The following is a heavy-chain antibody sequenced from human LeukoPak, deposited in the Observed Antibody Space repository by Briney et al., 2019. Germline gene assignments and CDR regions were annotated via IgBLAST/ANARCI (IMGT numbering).Heavy chain of an antibody. V-gene: IGHV4-4*07. CDR1: GGSISSYY. CDR2: IYTSGST. CDR3: ARVVSDGSGSYYPDY. Sequence: PSETLSLTCTVSGGSISSYYWSWIRQPAGKGLEWIGRIYTSGSTNYNPSLKSRVTMSVDTSKNQFSLKLGSVTAADTAVYYCARVVSDGSGSYYPDYWGQGTLVTVSS. D-gene: IGHD3-10*01. J-gene: IGHJ4*02.